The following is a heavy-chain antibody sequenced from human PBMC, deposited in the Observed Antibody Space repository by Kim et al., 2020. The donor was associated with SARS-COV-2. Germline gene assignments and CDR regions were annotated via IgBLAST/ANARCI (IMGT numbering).Heavy chain of an antibody. V-gene: IGHV3-23*01. CDR2: VGDGGAVT. CDR3: AQFGPGRNYGPYAVDV. J-gene: IGHJ6*02. Sequence: GGSLRLSCAASGFTFSNYAMTWVRQTPGKGLEWVSTVGDGGAVTYYADSVKGRFTISRDNSKNMLYLQMNSLRAEDTAVYYCAQFGPGRNYGPYAVDVWGQGTTVTVSS. CDR1: GFTFSNYA. D-gene: IGHD3-10*01.